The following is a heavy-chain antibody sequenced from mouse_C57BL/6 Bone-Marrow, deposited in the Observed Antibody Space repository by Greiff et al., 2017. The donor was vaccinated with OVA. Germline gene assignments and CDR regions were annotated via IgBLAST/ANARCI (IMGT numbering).Heavy chain of an antibody. D-gene: IGHD2-1*01. J-gene: IGHJ2*01. CDR1: GFTFSSYA. CDR2: ISDGGSYT. Sequence: DVKLVESGGGLVKPGGSLKLSCAASGFTFSSYAMSWVRQTPEKRLEWVATISDGGSYTYYPDNVKGRSTISRDNAKNNLYLQMSHLKSEDTAMYYCARDLLRYFDYWGQGTTLTVSS. V-gene: IGHV5-4*01. CDR3: ARDLLRYFDY.